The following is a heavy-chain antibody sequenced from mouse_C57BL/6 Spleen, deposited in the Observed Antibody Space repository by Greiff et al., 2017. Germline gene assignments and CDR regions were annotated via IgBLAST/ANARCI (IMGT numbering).Heavy chain of an antibody. J-gene: IGHJ4*01. CDR1: GFTFSDYG. V-gene: IGHV5-17*01. Sequence: EVQRVESGGGLVKPGGSLKLSCAASGFTFSDYGMHWVRQAPEKGLEWVAYISSGSSTIYYADTVKGRFTISRDNAKNTLFLQMTSLRSEDTAMYYCARPYSNYGSYAMDYWGQGTSVTVSS. CDR2: ISSGSSTI. D-gene: IGHD2-5*01. CDR3: ARPYSNYGSYAMDY.